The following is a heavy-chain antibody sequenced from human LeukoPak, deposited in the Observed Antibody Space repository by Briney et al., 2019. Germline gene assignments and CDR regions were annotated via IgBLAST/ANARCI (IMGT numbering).Heavy chain of an antibody. Sequence: PGGSLRLSCAASGFTFNQHSMSWIRQAPGKGREWLSYISRTGGAVHYADSVEGRFTISRDNARNSLSLQMNGLRADDTAVYFCARGSSLIGGFDYWGRGTLVTVSS. D-gene: IGHD2-8*01. CDR2: ISRTGGAV. CDR3: ARGSSLIGGFDY. J-gene: IGHJ4*02. CDR1: GFTFNQHS. V-gene: IGHV3-11*01.